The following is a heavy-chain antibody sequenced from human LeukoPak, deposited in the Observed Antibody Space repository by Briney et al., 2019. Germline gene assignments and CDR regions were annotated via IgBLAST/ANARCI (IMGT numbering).Heavy chain of an antibody. CDR3: AREPDGGAYDILTA. Sequence: SETLSLTCAVYGGSFSGYYWSWIRQPPGKGLEWIGEINHSGSTNYNPSLKSRVTLSVDTSKNQFSLKLSSVTAADTAVYYCAREPDGGAYDILTAWGQGTLVTVSS. CDR2: INHSGST. D-gene: IGHD3-9*01. V-gene: IGHV4-34*01. CDR1: GGSFSGYY. J-gene: IGHJ5*02.